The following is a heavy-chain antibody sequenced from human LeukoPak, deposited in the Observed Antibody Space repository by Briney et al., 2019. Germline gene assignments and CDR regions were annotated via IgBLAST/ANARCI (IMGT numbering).Heavy chain of an antibody. Sequence: PGGSLRLSCAASGFTFSTYDMHWVRQAPGKGLEWVAVIWYDGGIKYYAESVKGRFTISRDNSKDTLYLQMNSLRAEDTAMYYCARDQILFGYWGQGTLVTVSS. V-gene: IGHV3-33*01. CDR2: IWYDGGIK. CDR3: ARDQILFGY. D-gene: IGHD3-3*01. CDR1: GFTFSTYD. J-gene: IGHJ4*02.